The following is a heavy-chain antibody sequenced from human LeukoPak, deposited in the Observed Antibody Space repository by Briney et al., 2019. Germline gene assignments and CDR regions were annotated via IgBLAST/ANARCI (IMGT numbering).Heavy chain of an antibody. D-gene: IGHD2-15*01. CDR1: GGSISSYY. V-gene: IGHV4-59*01. Sequence: SETLSLTCTVSGGSISSYYWSWIRQPPGKGLEWIGYIYYSGSTNYNPSLKSRVTISVDTSKNQFSLKLSSMTAADTAVYYCARSTCSGGSCSIDYWGQGTLVTVSS. CDR2: IYYSGST. J-gene: IGHJ4*02. CDR3: ARSTCSGGSCSIDY.